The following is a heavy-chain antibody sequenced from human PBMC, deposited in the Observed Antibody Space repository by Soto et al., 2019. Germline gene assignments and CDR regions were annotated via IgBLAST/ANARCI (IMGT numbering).Heavy chain of an antibody. J-gene: IGHJ4*02. Sequence: GGSLRLSCAASGFTFSSYDMHWVRQATGKGLEWVGRIRNKGNNYATAYTASVKGRFTISRDDSKNTVYLQMNSLKIDDTAVYYCTSRRDWTAVDPRYYWGQGNLDIGSS. V-gene: IGHV3-73*01. CDR2: IRNKGNNYAT. D-gene: IGHD5-18*01. CDR1: GFTFSSYD. CDR3: TSRRDWTAVDPRYY.